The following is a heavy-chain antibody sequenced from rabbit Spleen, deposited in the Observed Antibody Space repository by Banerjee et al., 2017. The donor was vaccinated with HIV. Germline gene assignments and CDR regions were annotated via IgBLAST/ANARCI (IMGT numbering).Heavy chain of an antibody. J-gene: IGHJ6*01. CDR1: GFSFSSSYY. D-gene: IGHD8-1*01. Sequence: QSLEESGGDLVQPEGSLTLTCTASGFSFSSSYYMCWVRQAPGKRPEWIACIAGSSSGFAYSATWAKGRFTCTKTSSTTVTLQMTRLTVADAATYFCARETASSFSSYGMDLWGQGTLVTVS. CDR3: ARETASSFSSYGMDL. CDR2: IAGSSSGFA. V-gene: IGHV1S40*01.